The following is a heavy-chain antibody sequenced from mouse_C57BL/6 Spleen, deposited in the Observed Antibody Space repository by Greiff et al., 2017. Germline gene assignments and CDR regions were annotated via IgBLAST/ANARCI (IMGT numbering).Heavy chain of an antibody. J-gene: IGHJ4*01. Sequence: QVQLQQPGAELVKPGASVKLSCKASGYTFTSYWMHWVKQRPGQGLEWIGMIHPNSGSTNYNEKFKSKATLTVDKSSSTAYMQLSSLTSEDSAVYYCARKGLTYYKPMDYWGQGTSVTVSS. CDR2: IHPNSGST. V-gene: IGHV1-64*01. CDR1: GYTFTSYW. CDR3: ARKGLTYYKPMDY. D-gene: IGHD2-12*01.